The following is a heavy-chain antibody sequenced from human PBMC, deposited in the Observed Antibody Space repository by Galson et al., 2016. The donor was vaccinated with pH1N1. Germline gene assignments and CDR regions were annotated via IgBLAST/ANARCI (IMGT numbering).Heavy chain of an antibody. CDR3: AGSSHYFYYRMGV. D-gene: IGHD6-25*01. V-gene: IGHV3-30*02. CDR2: IRYDGSEK. J-gene: IGHJ6*04. CDR1: GYMFSSYG. Sequence: SLRLSCAVSGYMFSSYGMHWVRQAPGKGLEWVAFIRYDGSEKYYADSVKGRFTISRDNSMSTLYVQMDSLRAEDTAVYYCAGSSHYFYYRMGVWGKGTTVTVSS.